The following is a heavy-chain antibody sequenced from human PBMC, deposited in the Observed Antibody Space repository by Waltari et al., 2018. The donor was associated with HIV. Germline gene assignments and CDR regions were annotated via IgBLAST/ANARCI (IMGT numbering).Heavy chain of an antibody. J-gene: IGHJ4*02. CDR2: ISGSVGIT. D-gene: IGHD6-6*01. CDR3: ANTGEIAARDY. CDR1: GFTFSSYA. Sequence: EVQLLESGGGLVQPGGSLRLSCAASGFTFSSYAMSWVRQVPGKGLAWVSAISGSVGITYYAYSVKGRFTISRDNSKNTLYLQMNSLRAEDTAVYYCANTGEIAARDYWGQGTLVTVSS. V-gene: IGHV3-23*01.